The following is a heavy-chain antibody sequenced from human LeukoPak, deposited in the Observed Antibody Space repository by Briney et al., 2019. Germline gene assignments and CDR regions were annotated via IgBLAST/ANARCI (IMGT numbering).Heavy chain of an antibody. CDR3: ARGKKARRTIFGVVIAYNWFDP. J-gene: IGHJ5*02. D-gene: IGHD3-3*01. CDR2: MNPNSGNT. CDR1: GYTFTSYD. V-gene: IGHV1-8*01. Sequence: ASVKVSCKASGYTFTSYDINWVRQATGQGLEWMGWMNPNSGNTGYAQKFQGRVTMTRSTSISTAYMELSSLRSEDTAVYYCARGKKARRTIFGVVIAYNWFDPWGQGTLVTVSS.